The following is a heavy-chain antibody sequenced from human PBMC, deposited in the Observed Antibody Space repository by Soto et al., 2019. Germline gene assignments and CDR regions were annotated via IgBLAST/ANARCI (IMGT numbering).Heavy chain of an antibody. CDR3: ARRYSSAFDI. J-gene: IGHJ3*02. CDR2: IYYSGST. V-gene: IGHV4-59*08. Sequence: SETLSLTCIVSGGSISSYYWSWIRQPPGKGLEWIGYIYYSGSTNYNPSLKSRVTISVDTSKNQFSLKLSSVTAADTAVYYCARRYSSAFDIWGQGKMVTVSS. D-gene: IGHD6-13*01. CDR1: GGSISSYY.